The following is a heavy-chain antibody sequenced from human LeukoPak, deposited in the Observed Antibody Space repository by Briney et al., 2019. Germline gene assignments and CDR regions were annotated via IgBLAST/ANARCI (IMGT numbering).Heavy chain of an antibody. Sequence: GGSLRLSCAASGFTVSSNYMSWVRQAPGKGLEWVSVIYSGGSTYYADSVKGRFTISRDNSKNTLFLPMNSLRAEDTAVYYCARDSIAEAGTYFDYWGQGTLVTVSS. CDR3: ARDSIAEAGTYFDY. CDR2: IYSGGST. V-gene: IGHV3-53*01. CDR1: GFTVSSNY. D-gene: IGHD6-13*01. J-gene: IGHJ4*02.